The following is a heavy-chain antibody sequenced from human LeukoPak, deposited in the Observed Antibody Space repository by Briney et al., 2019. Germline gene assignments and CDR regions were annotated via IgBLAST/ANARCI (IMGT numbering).Heavy chain of an antibody. CDR2: IYYSGSS. J-gene: IGHJ3*02. Sequence: SETLSLTCTVSGGSISSYYWSWIRQPPGKGLEWIGYIYYSGSSKYKPSLKSRVTISVDTSKNQFSLKLSSVTAADTAVYYCARGRFLDAFDIWGQGTMVTVSS. V-gene: IGHV4-59*01. D-gene: IGHD3-3*01. CDR3: ARGRFLDAFDI. CDR1: GGSISSYY.